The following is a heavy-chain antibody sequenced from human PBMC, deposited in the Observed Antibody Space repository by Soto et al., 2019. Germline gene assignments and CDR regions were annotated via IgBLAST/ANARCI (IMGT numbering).Heavy chain of an antibody. CDR2: ISHDGSVT. CDR3: ARLDFYGSGSIDF. CDR1: EFTFRNFE. Sequence: PGGSLRLSCAASEFTFRNFEMSWVRQAPGKGLEWVSYISHDGSVTYYADSLKGRFTISRDNAQNSLSLQMNGLRAEDTALYYCARLDFYGSGSIDFWGQGTLVTVSS. D-gene: IGHD3-10*01. V-gene: IGHV3-48*03. J-gene: IGHJ4*02.